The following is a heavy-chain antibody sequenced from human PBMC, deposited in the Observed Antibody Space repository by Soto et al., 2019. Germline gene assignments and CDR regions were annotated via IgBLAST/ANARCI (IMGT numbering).Heavy chain of an antibody. Sequence: QVQLVESGGGVAQPGTSLGLTCAVYGFTFNSHAMHWVLQAPGKGLQWLAVISYGGANNYYADSVQGRFTISGDNSQNTLFLQMNSVRPEGTAVYYCARCPRSCSYTSCYTIDYWGQGTLVTVSS. V-gene: IGHV3-30*03. CDR3: ARCPRSCSYTSCYTIDY. J-gene: IGHJ4*02. D-gene: IGHD2-2*02. CDR2: ISYGGANN. CDR1: GFTFNSHA.